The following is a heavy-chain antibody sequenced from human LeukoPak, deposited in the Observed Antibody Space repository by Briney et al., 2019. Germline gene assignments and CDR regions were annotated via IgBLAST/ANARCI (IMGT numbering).Heavy chain of an antibody. J-gene: IGHJ4*02. CDR3: ARVSSSWPHYYFDY. CDR1: GGSISTSGYS. V-gene: IGHV4-30-2*01. D-gene: IGHD6-13*01. Sequence: SETLSLTCAVSGGSISTSGYSWSWIRQPPRKGLEWIGSIYHSGGTYYNPSLKSRVTISVDTSKNQFSLKLTSVTAADTAVYYCARVSSSWPHYYFDYWGQGTLVTVSS. CDR2: IYHSGGT.